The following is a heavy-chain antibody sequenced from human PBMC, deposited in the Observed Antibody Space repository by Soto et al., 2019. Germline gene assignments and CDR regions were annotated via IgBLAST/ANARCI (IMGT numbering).Heavy chain of an antibody. D-gene: IGHD5-12*01. CDR1: GGSLSGYY. V-gene: IGHV4-34*01. CDR3: ARGQEGVVATH. CDR2: VKDGGHT. J-gene: IGHJ4*02. Sequence: QVQLQQWGAGLLKPSETLSLNCAVTGGSLSGYYWSWIRQPPGKGLEWIGEVKDGGHTNYSPSLRGRVTISSDTPNNQCSLRLNSVTAADPGVYYCARGQEGVVATHWDQGSLVTVSS.